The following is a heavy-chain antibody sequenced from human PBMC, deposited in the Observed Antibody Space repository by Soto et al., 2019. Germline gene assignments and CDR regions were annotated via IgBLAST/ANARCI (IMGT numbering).Heavy chain of an antibody. CDR3: TRADRFPRSGFDP. Sequence: ESLSTACGVDGGSLRNYYRIWVRQPEDRGLEWIGEVNHSVADTYNTSLRSRLTIPLTTSNNQFTPKMTSVTAADTAIYFCTRADRFPRSGFDPWGQGTQFTVSS. D-gene: IGHD3-10*01. CDR2: VNHSVAD. CDR1: GGSLRNYY. J-gene: IGHJ5*02. V-gene: IGHV4-34*01.